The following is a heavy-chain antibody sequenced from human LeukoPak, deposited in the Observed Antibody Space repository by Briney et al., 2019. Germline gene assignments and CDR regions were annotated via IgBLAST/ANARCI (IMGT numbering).Heavy chain of an antibody. CDR1: GFTFSSYW. CDR2: IKQDGSEK. Sequence: GGSLRLSCAASGFTFSSYWMSWVRQAPGKGLEWVANIKQDGSEKYYVDSVKGRFTISRDNAKNSLYLQMNSLRAEDTAVYYCARFAHERWLQLGYFDYWGQGTLVTVSS. J-gene: IGHJ4*02. D-gene: IGHD5-24*01. V-gene: IGHV3-7*01. CDR3: ARFAHERWLQLGYFDY.